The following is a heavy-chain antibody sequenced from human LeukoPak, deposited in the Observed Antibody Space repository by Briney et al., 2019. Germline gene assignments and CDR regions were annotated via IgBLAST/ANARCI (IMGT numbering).Heavy chain of an antibody. J-gene: IGHJ6*02. CDR3: AREYYYGVDV. Sequence: GGSLRLSCAASRFTFSNYWMTWVRQAPGKGLVWVSRVNGDGSSTRYAESVKGRFTISRDNAKNTLYLQMNSLRAEDTAVYYCAREYYYGVDVWGQGTTVTVSS. CDR2: VNGDGSST. V-gene: IGHV3-74*01. CDR1: RFTFSNYW.